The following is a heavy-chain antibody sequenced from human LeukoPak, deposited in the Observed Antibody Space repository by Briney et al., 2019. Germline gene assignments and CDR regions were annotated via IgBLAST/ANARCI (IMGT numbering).Heavy chain of an antibody. Sequence: GGSLRLSCAASGFTFSSYAMSWVRQTPGKGLEWVSSISSSSSYIYYADSVKGRFTISRDNAKNSLYLQMNSLRAEDTAVYYCARGAVDTAYYYYYYMDVWGKGTTVTVSS. V-gene: IGHV3-21*01. J-gene: IGHJ6*03. CDR1: GFTFSSYA. D-gene: IGHD5-18*01. CDR2: ISSSSSYI. CDR3: ARGAVDTAYYYYYYMDV.